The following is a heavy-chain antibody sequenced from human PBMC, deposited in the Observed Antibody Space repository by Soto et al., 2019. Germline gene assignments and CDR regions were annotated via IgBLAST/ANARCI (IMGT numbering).Heavy chain of an antibody. J-gene: IGHJ5*02. Sequence: GESLKISCKGSGYSFSTSWIGWVRQMSGKGLEWMGTIYPSDSDTRYSPSFQGQVIISADKSTSTAYLQWRSLKASDTAMYYCDTRAEYYDFWSGYYGAWGQGTLVTVSS. D-gene: IGHD3-3*01. V-gene: IGHV5-51*01. CDR1: GYSFSTSW. CDR3: DTRAEYYDFWSGYYGA. CDR2: IYPSDSDT.